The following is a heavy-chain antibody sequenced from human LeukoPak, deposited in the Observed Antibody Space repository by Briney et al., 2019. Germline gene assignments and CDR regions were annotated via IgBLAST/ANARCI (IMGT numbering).Heavy chain of an antibody. Sequence: SETLSLTCTVSGGSISSYYWSWIRQPPGKGLEWIGYIYYSGSTNYNPSLKSRVTISVDTSKNQFSLKLSSVTAADTAVYYCARTAGGLRYFWGSTWFDPWGQATLVTVSS. J-gene: IGHJ5*02. CDR1: GGSISSYY. D-gene: IGHD3-9*01. CDR2: IYYSGST. V-gene: IGHV4-59*01. CDR3: ARTAGGLRYFWGSTWFDP.